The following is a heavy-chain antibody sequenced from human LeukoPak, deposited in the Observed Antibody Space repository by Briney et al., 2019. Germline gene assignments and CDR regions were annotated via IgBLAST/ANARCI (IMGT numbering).Heavy chain of an antibody. CDR2: IYTSGST. CDR3: ARDVATALDD. V-gene: IGHV4-61*02. CDR1: GGSISSGSYY. J-gene: IGHJ4*02. D-gene: IGHD1-26*01. Sequence: SETLSLTCTVSGGSISSGSYYWSWIRQPAGKGLEWIGRIYTSGSTNYNPSLKSRVTISTDASKNQFSLNLSSVTAADTAVYYCARDVATALDDWGQGTLVTVSS.